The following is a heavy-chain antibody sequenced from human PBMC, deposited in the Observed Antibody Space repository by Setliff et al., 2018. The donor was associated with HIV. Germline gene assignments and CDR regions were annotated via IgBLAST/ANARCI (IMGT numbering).Heavy chain of an antibody. D-gene: IGHD3-22*01. Sequence: PSETLSLTCAVSGYSISTAYYWAWIRQSPGKGLEWIGGFHHSGSAHYNPSLKSRVTISGQTSKNQFSLTLTSVTAADTAIYYCARQGAGYYYDSSDYYTGNGFDMWGQGTIVTVSS. J-gene: IGHJ3*02. CDR2: FHHSGSA. V-gene: IGHV4-38-2*01. CDR1: GYSISTAYY. CDR3: ARQGAGYYYDSSDYYTGNGFDM.